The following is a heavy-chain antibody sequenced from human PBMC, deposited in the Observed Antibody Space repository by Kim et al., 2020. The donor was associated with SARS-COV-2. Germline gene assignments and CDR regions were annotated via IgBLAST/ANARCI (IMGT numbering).Heavy chain of an antibody. CDR3: AKSLVVVASLFDQ. V-gene: IGHV3-23*01. Sequence: GGSLRLSCAASGFTFSDFAMNWVRQTPGKGLEWVSTITGRGSNTYYADSVRGRFTISRDNSKNTLFLQMDSLRGDDTAVYYCAKSLVVVASLFDQWGQGTRVTVSS. CDR1: GFTFSDFA. D-gene: IGHD2-15*01. CDR2: ITGRGSNT. J-gene: IGHJ4*02.